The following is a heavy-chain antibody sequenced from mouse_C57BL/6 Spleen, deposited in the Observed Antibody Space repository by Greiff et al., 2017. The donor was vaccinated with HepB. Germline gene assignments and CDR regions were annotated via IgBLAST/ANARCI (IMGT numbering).Heavy chain of an antibody. CDR3: GRSGPSYWYFDV. V-gene: IGHV1-50*01. D-gene: IGHD2-10*02. Sequence: QVQLQQPGAELVKPGASVKLSCKASGYNFTSYWMQWVKQRPGQGLEWIGEIDPSDSYTNYKQKFKGKATLTVDTSSSTAYMQLSSLTSEDAAVYYCGRSGPSYWYFDVWGTGTTVTVSS. CDR2: IDPSDSYT. CDR1: GYNFTSYW. J-gene: IGHJ1*03.